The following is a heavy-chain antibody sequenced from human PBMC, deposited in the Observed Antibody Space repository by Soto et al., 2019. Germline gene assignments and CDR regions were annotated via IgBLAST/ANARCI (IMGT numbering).Heavy chain of an antibody. Sequence: EVQLVESGGGLIQPGGSLRLSCAASGFTVSSNYMSWVRQVPGKGLEWVSVIYSGGSTYYADAVKGRFTISRDKSKNTLYLQMNSLRGEDTAVYYCARDLRWSSSSVQYYYGMDVWGQGTTVTVSS. CDR3: ARDLRWSSSSVQYYYGMDV. D-gene: IGHD6-6*01. CDR2: IYSGGST. V-gene: IGHV3-53*01. J-gene: IGHJ6*02. CDR1: GFTVSSNY.